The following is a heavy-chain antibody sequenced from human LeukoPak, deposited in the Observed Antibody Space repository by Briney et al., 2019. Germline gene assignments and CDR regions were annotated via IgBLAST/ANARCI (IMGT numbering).Heavy chain of an antibody. CDR3: AVKPGYTGSWGTFDS. D-gene: IGHD1-26*01. CDR2: IYPGDSDT. Sequence: SGESLKISCKASGYRFTNYWIGWVRQMAGKGLEWMGSIYPGDSDTRYSPSFQGQVTISADKSISTAYLQWSSLRASDTAMYYCAVKPGYTGSWGTFDSWGQGTLVTVSS. CDR1: GYRFTNYW. V-gene: IGHV5-51*01. J-gene: IGHJ4*02.